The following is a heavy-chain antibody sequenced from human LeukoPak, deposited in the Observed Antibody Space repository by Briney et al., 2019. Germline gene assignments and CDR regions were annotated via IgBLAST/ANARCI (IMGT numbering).Heavy chain of an antibody. CDR2: IWYDGSNK. V-gene: IGHV3-33*06. J-gene: IGHJ3*02. CDR1: GFTFSSYG. CDR3: AKGDTIDAFDI. D-gene: IGHD3-10*01. Sequence: PGRSLRLSCAASGFTFSSYGMHWVRQAPGKGLEWVAVIWYDGSNKYYADSVKGRFTISRDNSKNTLYLQMNSLRAEDTAVYYCAKGDTIDAFDIWGQGTTVTVSS.